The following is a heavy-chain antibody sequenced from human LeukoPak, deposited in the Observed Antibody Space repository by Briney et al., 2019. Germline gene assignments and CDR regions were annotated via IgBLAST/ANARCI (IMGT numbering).Heavy chain of an antibody. CDR3: ARAFIYGMDV. CDR2: INHSGST. Sequence: PSETLSLTCAVYGGSFSGYYWSWIRQPPGKGLEWIGEINHSGSTNYNPSLKSRVTISVGTSKNQFSLKLSSVTAADTAVYYCARAFIYGMDVWGQGTTVTVSS. V-gene: IGHV4-34*01. J-gene: IGHJ6*02. CDR1: GGSFSGYY. D-gene: IGHD2/OR15-2a*01.